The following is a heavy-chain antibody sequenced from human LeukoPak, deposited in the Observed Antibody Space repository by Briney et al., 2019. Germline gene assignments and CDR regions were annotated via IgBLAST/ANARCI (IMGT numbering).Heavy chain of an antibody. Sequence: PGGSLRLSCAASGFTITTNYMNWVRQAPGKGLEWVSVIYGDDETNYADSVKGRFTISRDNSKNTLYLQMNSLRADDTAVHYCAREAVMPVAPVKIGTSDRPLYEYYGLDVWGQGTTVTVSS. V-gene: IGHV3-53*01. J-gene: IGHJ6*02. CDR3: AREAVMPVAPVKIGTSDRPLYEYYGLDV. D-gene: IGHD1/OR15-1a*01. CDR2: IYGDDET. CDR1: GFTITTNY.